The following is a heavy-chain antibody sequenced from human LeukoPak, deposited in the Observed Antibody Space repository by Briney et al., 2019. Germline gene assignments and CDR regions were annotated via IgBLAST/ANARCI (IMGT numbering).Heavy chain of an antibody. V-gene: IGHV1-18*01. CDR2: ISAYNGNT. D-gene: IGHD3-22*01. CDR1: GGTFSSYA. J-gene: IGHJ4*02. CDR3: ARRGPDYYDSSGYYLLGFDY. Sequence: ASVKVSCKASGGTFSSYAISWVRQAPGQGLEWMGWISAYNGNTNYAQKLQGRGTMTPDTSTSTAYMELRSLRSDDTAVYYCARRGPDYYDSSGYYLLGFDYWGQGTLVTVSS.